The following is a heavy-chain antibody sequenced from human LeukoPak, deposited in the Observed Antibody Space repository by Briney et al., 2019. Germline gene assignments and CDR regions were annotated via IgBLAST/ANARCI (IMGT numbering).Heavy chain of an antibody. D-gene: IGHD5-18*01. CDR1: GFTFSSYA. CDR3: ARVSGTIQIWPQPFGDGMAV. V-gene: IGHV3-23*01. J-gene: IGHJ6*02. Sequence: GGSLRLSWAASGFTFSSYAMSWVRQAPGKGLECVSAISGSGHKSYYADSVEGRFTVSRDNSRNTLFMQMNSLRAEDTAVYYCARVSGTIQIWPQPFGDGMAVWGQGTTVTVSS. CDR2: ISGSGHKS.